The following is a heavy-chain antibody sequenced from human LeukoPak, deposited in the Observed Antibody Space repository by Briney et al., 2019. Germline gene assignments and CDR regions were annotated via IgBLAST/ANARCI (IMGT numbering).Heavy chain of an antibody. D-gene: IGHD2-21*01. Sequence: GGSLRLSCAASGFTFNNYAMSWVRQAPGKGLDWLSVISDSGGSTYYADSVKRRLTISRDNSKNTLYLQTNSLRAEDTAVYYCAKDRGGGPGYWGQGTLVTVSS. J-gene: IGHJ4*02. V-gene: IGHV3-23*01. CDR1: GFTFNNYA. CDR2: ISDSGGST. CDR3: AKDRGGGPGY.